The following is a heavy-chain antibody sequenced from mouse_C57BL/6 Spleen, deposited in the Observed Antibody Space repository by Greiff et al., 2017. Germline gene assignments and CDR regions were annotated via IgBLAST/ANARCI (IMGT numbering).Heavy chain of an antibody. J-gene: IGHJ3*01. CDR3: AREEGPFAD. CDR2: ISDGGSYS. V-gene: IGHV5-4*01. Sequence: EVKLVESGGGLVKPGGSLKLSCAASGFTFSSYAMSWVRQTPEKRLEWVATISDGGSYSYYPDNVKGRFTISRDNAKNNLYLQMSHLKSEDTAMYYCAREEGPFADWGQGTLVTVSA. CDR1: GFTFSSYA. D-gene: IGHD3-3*01.